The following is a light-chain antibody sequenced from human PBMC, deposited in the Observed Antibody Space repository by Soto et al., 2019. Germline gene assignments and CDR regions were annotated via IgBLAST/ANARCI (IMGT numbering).Light chain of an antibody. V-gene: IGKV3-15*01. J-gene: IGKJ2*01. CDR3: QQYNNWPPYT. Sequence: EIVLTQSPATLSVSPGERATLSCRASQSVSSNLAWYQQKPGQAPRLLIYGASTRATGIPARFSGSGSGTEFTLIISSLHSEDFAVYYCQQYNNWPPYTFGQGTKLEIK. CDR1: QSVSSN. CDR2: GAS.